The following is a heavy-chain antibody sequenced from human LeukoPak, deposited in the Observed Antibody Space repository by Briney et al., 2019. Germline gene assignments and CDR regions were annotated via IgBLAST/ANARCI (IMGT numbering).Heavy chain of an antibody. D-gene: IGHD3-22*01. J-gene: IGHJ3*02. CDR1: GFTFSNYW. CDR3: ARDLEDSSPFGAFDM. V-gene: IGHV3-74*01. Sequence: GGSLRLSCAASGFTFSNYWVHWVRQAPGKGLVWVSRINPDGSTINYADSVKGRFTISRDNSKNTLYLQMNSLRAEDTAVYYCARDLEDSSPFGAFDMWGQGTMVTVSS. CDR2: INPDGSTI.